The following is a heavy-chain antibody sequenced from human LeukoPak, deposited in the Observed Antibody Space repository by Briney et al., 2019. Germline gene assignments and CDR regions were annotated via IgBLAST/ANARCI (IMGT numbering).Heavy chain of an antibody. CDR2: IHYSGTT. Sequence: SETLSLTCTVSGGSINNYYWSWIRQPPGKGLGWIGYIHYSGTTHYNPSLKSRVTISVDTSKNQFSLKLTSLTAADTAVYYCARDSITIFGVVTAAYYYYMDVWGKGTTVTVSS. CDR3: ARDSITIFGVVTAAYYYYMDV. J-gene: IGHJ6*03. V-gene: IGHV4-59*01. CDR1: GGSINNYY. D-gene: IGHD3-3*01.